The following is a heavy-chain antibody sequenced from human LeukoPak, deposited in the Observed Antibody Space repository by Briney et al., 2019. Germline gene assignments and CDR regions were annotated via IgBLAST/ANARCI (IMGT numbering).Heavy chain of an antibody. V-gene: IGHV3-30*04. D-gene: IGHD2-8*01. CDR2: ISYDGSDV. Sequence: GGSLRLSCAASGFTFSNYAMHWVRQAPGRGLQWVAVISYDGSDVNCADSVKGRFTISRDNSESTLYLQLNSLRVGDTAVYYCARDNNGDYWGQGTLVTVSS. CDR3: ARDNNGDY. CDR1: GFTFSNYA. J-gene: IGHJ4*02.